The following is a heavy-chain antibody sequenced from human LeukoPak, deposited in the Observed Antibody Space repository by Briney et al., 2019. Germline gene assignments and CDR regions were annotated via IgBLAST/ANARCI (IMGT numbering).Heavy chain of an antibody. CDR2: IYYSGST. CDR1: GGSISSSSYY. D-gene: IGHD2-2*02. V-gene: IGHV4-39*01. Sequence: SETLSLTCTVSGGSISSSSYYWGWIRQPPGKGLEWIGSIYYSGSTYYNPSLKSRVTISVDTSKNQFSLKLNSVTAADTAVYYCATGVVGYCSSTSCYISWFDPWGQGTLVTVSS. J-gene: IGHJ5*02. CDR3: ATGVVGYCSSTSCYISWFDP.